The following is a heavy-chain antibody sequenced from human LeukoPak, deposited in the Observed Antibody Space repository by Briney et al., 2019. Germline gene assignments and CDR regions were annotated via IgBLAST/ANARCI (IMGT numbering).Heavy chain of an antibody. D-gene: IGHD2-15*01. V-gene: IGHV3-23*01. J-gene: IGHJ4*02. CDR2: ISNNGGYT. Sequence: GGSLRLSCAASGFTFSSSAMSWVRQAPGKGLEWVSAISNNGGYTYYADSVQGRSTISRDNSKSTLCLQMNSLRAEDTAVYYCAKQLGYCSDGSCYFPYWGQGTLVTVSS. CDR3: AKQLGYCSDGSCYFPY. CDR1: GFTFSSSA.